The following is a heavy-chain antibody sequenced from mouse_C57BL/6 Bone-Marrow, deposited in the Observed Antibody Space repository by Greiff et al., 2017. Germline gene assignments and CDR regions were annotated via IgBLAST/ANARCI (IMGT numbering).Heavy chain of an antibody. J-gene: IGHJ4*01. CDR1: GYTFTDYE. D-gene: IGHD2-3*01. Sequence: VKLQQSGAELVRPGASVTLSCKASGYTFTDYEMHWVKQTPVHGLEWIGAIDPETGGTAYNQKFKGKAILTADKSSSTAYMELRSLTSEDSAVYYCTRDGYYYAMDYGGQGTSVTVSS. CDR2: IDPETGGT. V-gene: IGHV1-15*01. CDR3: TRDGYYYAMDY.